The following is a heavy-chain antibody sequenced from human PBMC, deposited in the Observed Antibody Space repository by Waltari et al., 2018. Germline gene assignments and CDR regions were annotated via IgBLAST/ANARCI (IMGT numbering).Heavy chain of an antibody. CDR1: GGSFSGYY. Sequence: QVQLQQWGAGLLKPSETLSLTCAVYGGSFSGYYWSWIRQPPGKGLGWIGEINHSGRTNYNPSLKGRVPRSGDTAENPFCLKLSSVTAADTAVYYCARGTRYYDFWSGYFQPHYFDYWGQGTLVTVSS. J-gene: IGHJ4*02. CDR3: ARGTRYYDFWSGYFQPHYFDY. CDR2: INHSGRT. D-gene: IGHD3-3*01. V-gene: IGHV4-34*01.